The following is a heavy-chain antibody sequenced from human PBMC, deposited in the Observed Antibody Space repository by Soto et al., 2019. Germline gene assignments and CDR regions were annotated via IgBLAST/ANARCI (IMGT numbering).Heavy chain of an antibody. D-gene: IGHD4-17*01. CDR3: ASHYGDYLYYFDY. Sequence: SETLSLTCTVSGGSISSSSYYWGWIRQPPGKGLEWIGSIYYSGSTYYNPSLKSRVTISVDTSKNQFSLKLSSVTAADTAVYYCASHYGDYLYYFDYWGQGTLVTVSS. V-gene: IGHV4-39*01. J-gene: IGHJ4*02. CDR1: GGSISSSSYY. CDR2: IYYSGST.